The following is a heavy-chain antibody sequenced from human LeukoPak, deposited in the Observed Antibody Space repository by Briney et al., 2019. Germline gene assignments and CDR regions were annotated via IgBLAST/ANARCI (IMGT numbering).Heavy chain of an antibody. Sequence: SETLSLTCAVSGGSLSSSKYLWGWIRQPPGKELEWIGSISYSGNADYNPSPRSRVTLSVDTSKNQFSLKLTSVTAADSAVYYCAGLGVMVLVYQSESWGQGTPVTVSS. J-gene: IGHJ5*02. CDR1: GGSLSSSKYL. CDR3: AGLGVMVLVYQSES. V-gene: IGHV4-39*07. D-gene: IGHD2/OR15-2a*01. CDR2: ISYSGNA.